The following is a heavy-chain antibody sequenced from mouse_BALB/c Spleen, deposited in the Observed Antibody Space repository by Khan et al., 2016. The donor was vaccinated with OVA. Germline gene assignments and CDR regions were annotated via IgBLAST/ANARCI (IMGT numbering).Heavy chain of an antibody. D-gene: IGHD1-1*01. J-gene: IGHJ2*01. CDR2: ISYSGRT. V-gene: IGHV3-2*02. CDR1: GYSITSDYA. Sequence: VPLQASVPGLVKPSQSLSLTCTVTGYSITSDYAWNWIRQFPGNKLEWMGYISYSGRTSYNPSLKSRISITRDTSKNQFFLQLNSVTTEDTATYYCARSVTITTVVATDFDYWGQGTTLTVSS. CDR3: ARSVTITTVVATDFDY.